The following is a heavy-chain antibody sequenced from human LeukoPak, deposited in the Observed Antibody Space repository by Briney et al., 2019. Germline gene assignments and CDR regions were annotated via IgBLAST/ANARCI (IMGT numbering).Heavy chain of an antibody. CDR3: ARLADCSSSSCRSFDY. CDR1: GYPFTGYY. V-gene: IGHV1-2*02. D-gene: IGHD2-2*01. Sequence: ASVKVSCKASGYPFTGYYLHWVRQAPGKGLEWMGWINPNSGFTNYAQKFQGRVTMTRDTSISTAYMELSRLRSDDTAVYYCARLADCSSSSCRSFDYWGQGTLVTVSS. CDR2: INPNSGFT. J-gene: IGHJ4*02.